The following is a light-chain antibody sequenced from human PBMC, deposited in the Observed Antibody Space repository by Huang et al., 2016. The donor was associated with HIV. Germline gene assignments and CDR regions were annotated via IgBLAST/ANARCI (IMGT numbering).Light chain of an antibody. V-gene: IGKV3-20*01. CDR2: DAS. J-gene: IGKJ2*01. CDR1: QSVNSNY. Sequence: EIVLTQSPGTLSLSPGERATLSCRASQSVNSNYLAWYQQKPGQAPRLLIYDASSRATGIPDRCSGSGSGTDFTLTITRLEPEDFALYYCQQYGISPIFGQGTNLEIK. CDR3: QQYGISPI.